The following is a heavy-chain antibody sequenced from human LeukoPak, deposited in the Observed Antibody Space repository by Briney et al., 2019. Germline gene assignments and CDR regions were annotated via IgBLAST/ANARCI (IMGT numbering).Heavy chain of an antibody. Sequence: PVASVKVSCKASGGTFSSYAISWVRQAPGQGLEWTGGIIPIFGTANYAQKFQGRVTITTDESTSTAYMELSSLRSEDTAVYYCAREYCEDIVVVPAACHFDYWGQGTLVTVSS. CDR3: AREYCEDIVVVPAACHFDY. CDR2: IIPIFGTA. D-gene: IGHD2-2*01. J-gene: IGHJ4*02. V-gene: IGHV1-69*05. CDR1: GGTFSSYA.